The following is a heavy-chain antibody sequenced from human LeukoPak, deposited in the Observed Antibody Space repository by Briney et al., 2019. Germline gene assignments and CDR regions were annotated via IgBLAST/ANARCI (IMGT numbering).Heavy chain of an antibody. Sequence: GALRLSFAASGFPFSSYSMNWVRPAPGKGLEWVSSISSSSSYIYYADSVKGRFTISRDNSKNTLYLQMNSLRAEDTAVYYCAKETPTYSYGSRYFDYWGQGTLVTVSS. D-gene: IGHD5-18*01. CDR1: GFPFSSYS. V-gene: IGHV3-21*04. CDR2: ISSSSSYI. CDR3: AKETPTYSYGSRYFDY. J-gene: IGHJ4*02.